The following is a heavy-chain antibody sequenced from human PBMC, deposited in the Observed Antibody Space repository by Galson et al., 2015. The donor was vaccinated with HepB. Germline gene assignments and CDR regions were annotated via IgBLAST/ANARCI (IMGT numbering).Heavy chain of an antibody. CDR1: GFTFSSYA. CDR3: AKGGTAMVFYDHATSYYFDY. D-gene: IGHD5-18*01. CDR2: ISGSGGST. Sequence: SLRLSCAASGFTFSSYAMSWVRQAPGKGLEWVSAISGSGGSTYYADSVKGRFTISRDNSKNTLYLQMNSLRAEDTAVYYCAKGGTAMVFYDHATSYYFDYWGQGTLVTVSS. V-gene: IGHV3-23*01. J-gene: IGHJ4*02.